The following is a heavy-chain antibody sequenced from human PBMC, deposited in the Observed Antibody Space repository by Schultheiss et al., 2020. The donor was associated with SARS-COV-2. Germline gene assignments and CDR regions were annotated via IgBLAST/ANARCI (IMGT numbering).Heavy chain of an antibody. CDR3: ARPKVVPAAIGWFDP. J-gene: IGHJ5*02. Sequence: SETLSLTCTVSGGSISSGGYYWSWIRQPAGKGLEWIGEINPSGNTNYNPSLESRVTISVDTSKNQFSLKLSSVTAADTAVYYCARPKVVPAAIGWFDPWGQGTLVTVSS. CDR2: INPSGNT. CDR1: GGSISSGGYY. V-gene: IGHV4-61*09. D-gene: IGHD2-2*02.